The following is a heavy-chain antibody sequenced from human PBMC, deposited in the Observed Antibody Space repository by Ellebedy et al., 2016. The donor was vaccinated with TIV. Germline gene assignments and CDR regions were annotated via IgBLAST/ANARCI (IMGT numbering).Heavy chain of an antibody. CDR1: GGSISSNNNF. D-gene: IGHD3-10*01. J-gene: IGHJ3*01. Sequence: SETLSLTCTVSGGSISSNNNFWGWIRQPPGKGLEWIGTIYYSGSTYYNPSLKSRVSISVNTPKNQFSLTLSSVTAADTAVYYCARHFARGAFDVWGQGTMVTVSS. CDR3: ARHFARGAFDV. V-gene: IGHV4-39*07. CDR2: IYYSGST.